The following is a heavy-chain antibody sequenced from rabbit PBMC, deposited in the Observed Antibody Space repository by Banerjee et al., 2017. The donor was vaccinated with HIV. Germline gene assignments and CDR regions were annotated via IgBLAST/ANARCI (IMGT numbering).Heavy chain of an antibody. CDR1: GFSFSSSYW. J-gene: IGHJ4*01. CDR3: ARGDNNGGDGCNL. V-gene: IGHV1S45*01. D-gene: IGHD2-1*01. CDR2: IHTSAGAT. Sequence: QEQLEESGGDLVKPEGSLTLTCTASGFSFSSSYWICWVRQAPGKGLEWIACIHTSAGATAYASWAKGRFTISKTSSTTVTLQMASLTAADTATYFCARGDNNGGDGCNLWGPGTLVTVS.